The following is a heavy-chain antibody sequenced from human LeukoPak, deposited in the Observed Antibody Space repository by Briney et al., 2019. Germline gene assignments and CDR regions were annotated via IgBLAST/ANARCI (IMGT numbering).Heavy chain of an antibody. CDR1: GFTFSSYW. V-gene: IGHV3-7*01. D-gene: IGHD3-22*01. J-gene: IGHJ4*02. Sequence: GGSLRLSCAASGFTFSSYWMSWVRQAPGKGLEWVANIKQDGSEKYYVDSVKGRFTISRDNAKSSLYLQMNSLRAEDTAVYYCAREGWDDSSGYLDYWGQGTLVTVSS. CDR3: AREGWDDSSGYLDY. CDR2: IKQDGSEK.